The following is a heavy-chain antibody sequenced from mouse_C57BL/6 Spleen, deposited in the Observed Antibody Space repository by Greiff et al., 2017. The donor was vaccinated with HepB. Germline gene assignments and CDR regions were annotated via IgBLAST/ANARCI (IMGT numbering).Heavy chain of an antibody. J-gene: IGHJ3*01. CDR3: ARGGNPDAWFAY. CDR2: IYPGDGDT. CDR1: GYAFSSYW. V-gene: IGHV1-80*01. Sequence: QVQLQQSGAELVKPGASVKISCKASGYAFSSYWMNWVKQRPGKGLEWIGQIYPGDGDTNYNGKFKGKATRTADKSSSTAYMQLSSLTSEDSAVYCCARGGNPDAWFAYWGQGTLVTVSA.